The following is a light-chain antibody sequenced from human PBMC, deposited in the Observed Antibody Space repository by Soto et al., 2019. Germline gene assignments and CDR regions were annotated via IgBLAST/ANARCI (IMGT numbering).Light chain of an antibody. CDR3: SSYTSSSTLEV. V-gene: IGLV2-14*03. CDR2: DVT. CDR1: SSDVGGYTY. J-gene: IGLJ1*01. Sequence: QLVLTQPASVSGSPGQSITISCTGVSSDVGGYTYVSWYQHHPGKVPKLIIYDVTHRPSGVSNRFSGSKSDNTASLTISGLQAEDEADYYCSSYTSSSTLEVFGTGTKVTVL.